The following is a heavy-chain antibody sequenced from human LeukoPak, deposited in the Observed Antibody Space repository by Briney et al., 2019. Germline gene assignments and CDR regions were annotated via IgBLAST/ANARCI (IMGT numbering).Heavy chain of an antibody. CDR3: ARFVVVTAIRLYAFDI. V-gene: IGHV1-69*06. CDR1: GGTFSSYV. CDR2: IIPIFGTA. J-gene: IGHJ3*02. D-gene: IGHD2-21*02. Sequence: ASVKVSCKASGGTFSSYVINWVRQAPGQGLEWMGGIIPIFGTANYAQKFQGRVTITADKSTSTAYMELSSLRSEDTAVYYCARFVVVTAIRLYAFDIWGQGTMVTVSS.